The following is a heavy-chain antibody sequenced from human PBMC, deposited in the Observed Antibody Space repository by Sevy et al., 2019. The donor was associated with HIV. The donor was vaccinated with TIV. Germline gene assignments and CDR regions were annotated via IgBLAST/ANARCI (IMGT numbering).Heavy chain of an antibody. D-gene: IGHD4-17*01. J-gene: IGHJ4*02. CDR1: GFTFSSFY. CDR3: ATSSQDDYQGDHVDS. Sequence: GGSLRLSCVASGFTFSSFYMSWVRQAPGKGLEWVANIDPDASEKYYVDSVQGRFSISRENAKNSLFLQVNSLRAQDTSGYYCATSSQDDYQGDHVDSWGQGTQVTVSS. CDR2: IDPDASEK. V-gene: IGHV3-7*03.